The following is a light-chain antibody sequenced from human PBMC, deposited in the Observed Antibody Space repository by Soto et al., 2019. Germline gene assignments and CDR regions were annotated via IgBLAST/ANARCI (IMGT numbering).Light chain of an antibody. J-gene: IGKJ2*01. CDR1: QRVTNTN. V-gene: IGKV3-20*01. Sequence: EIVLTQSPDTLSLSPGERATLSCRASQRVTNTNSAWYQQKPGQAPRLLICYASNRATGIPDRFSGSGSGTDFTLTISRLEPEDFAVYYCQQYGSSYTFGQGTKLEIK. CDR2: YAS. CDR3: QQYGSSYT.